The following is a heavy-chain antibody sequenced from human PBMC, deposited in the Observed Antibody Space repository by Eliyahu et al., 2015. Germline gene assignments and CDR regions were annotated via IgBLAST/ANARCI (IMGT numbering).Heavy chain of an antibody. CDR2: IKQDGSEK. D-gene: IGHD3-3*01. J-gene: IGHJ2*01. CDR3: ASQLRFLEYFDL. Sequence: EVQLVESGGGLVQPGGSLRLSCAASGFXFSSYWMSWVRQAPGKGLEWVANIKQDGSEKHYVDSVKGRFTISRDNAKNSLYLQLNSLRAEDTAVYYCASQLRFLEYFDLWGRGTLVTVSS. CDR1: GFXFSSYW. V-gene: IGHV3-7*05.